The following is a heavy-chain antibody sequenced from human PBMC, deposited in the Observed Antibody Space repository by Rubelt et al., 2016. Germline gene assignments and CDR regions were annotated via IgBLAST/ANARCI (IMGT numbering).Heavy chain of an antibody. Sequence: PGRSLRLSCASSGFPFEDCVMHWVRQVPGKGLEWVSGISWNSAMLQYADSVKGRFTISRDNAKNSLHLQMSSLRAEDTALYYCARRMYSGDYDLPDYWGQGILVTVSS. V-gene: IGHV3-9*01. CDR2: ISWNSAML. CDR3: ARRMYSGDYDLPDY. CDR1: GFPFEDCV. J-gene: IGHJ4*02. D-gene: IGHD4-17*01.